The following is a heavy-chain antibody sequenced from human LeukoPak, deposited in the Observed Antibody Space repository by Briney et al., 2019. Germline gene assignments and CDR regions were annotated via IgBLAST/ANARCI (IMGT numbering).Heavy chain of an antibody. J-gene: IGHJ3*02. CDR2: INPNSGST. CDR1: GYTFINYD. CDR3: ASWGGGTSSGAFDI. Sequence: ASVTVSCKASGYTFINYDINWVRQAPGQGLEWMGWINPNSGSTEFAQNFQGRVTMTRNTSMSTVYMALSSLRSDDTAVYYCASWGGGTSSGAFDIWGQGTMITVSS. D-gene: IGHD3-16*01. V-gene: IGHV1-8*01.